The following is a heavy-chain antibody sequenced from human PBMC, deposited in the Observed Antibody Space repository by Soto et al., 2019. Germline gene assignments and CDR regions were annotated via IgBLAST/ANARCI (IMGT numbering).Heavy chain of an antibody. CDR3: ARGRGYSYGYSGVYYGMDV. CDR2: INHSGST. D-gene: IGHD5-18*01. V-gene: IGHV4-34*01. CDR1: GGSFSGYY. J-gene: IGHJ6*02. Sequence: PSETLSLTCAVYGGSFSGYYWSWIRQPPGKWLEWIGEINHSGSTNYNPSLKSRVTISVDTSKNQFSLKLSSVTAADTAVYYCARGRGYSYGYSGVYYGMDVWGQGXTVTVYS.